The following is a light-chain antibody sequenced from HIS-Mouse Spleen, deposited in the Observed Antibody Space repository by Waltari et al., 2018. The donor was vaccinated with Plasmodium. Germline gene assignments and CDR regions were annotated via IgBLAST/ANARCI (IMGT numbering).Light chain of an antibody. CDR1: QSVSSY. V-gene: IGKV3-11*01. CDR2: DAS. CDR3: EQRINRFT. J-gene: IGKJ5*01. Sequence: IVLTQSPATLSLSPGERATLSCRASQSVSSYLALYQQKPGQAPRLLIYDASNRATGSRARVSGSGSGTDFTVTISGLGLEDFAGYYCEQRINRFTSGQGTRLEIK.